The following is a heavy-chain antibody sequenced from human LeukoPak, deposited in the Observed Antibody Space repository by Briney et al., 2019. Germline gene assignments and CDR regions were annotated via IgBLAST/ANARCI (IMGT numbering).Heavy chain of an antibody. V-gene: IGHV3-53*01. Sequence: GGSLRLSCAASDFTVSDNYMSWVRQAPGRGLEWVSVISSGGSTYYTDSVRGRFTISTDNSKNTLYLQMNSLRAEDTAVYYCARVSGFSLGMDVWGQGTTVTVSS. CDR1: DFTVSDNY. J-gene: IGHJ6*02. D-gene: IGHD6-25*01. CDR3: ARVSGFSLGMDV. CDR2: ISSGGST.